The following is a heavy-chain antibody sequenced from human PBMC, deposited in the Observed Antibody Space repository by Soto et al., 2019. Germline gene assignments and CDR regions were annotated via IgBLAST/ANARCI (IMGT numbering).Heavy chain of an antibody. V-gene: IGHV3-23*01. CDR2: ISSSGISK. Sequence: EVHLLESGGGLVQPGGSLRLSCAASGFTFSSHAMSWVRQAPGKGLQWISSISSSGISKYYADSAKGRFIISRDDSKNTLYLQMNSLRADDTAVYYCAKTGLEWELDYWGQGTLVTVSS. D-gene: IGHD3-3*01. CDR3: AKTGLEWELDY. J-gene: IGHJ4*02. CDR1: GFTFSSHA.